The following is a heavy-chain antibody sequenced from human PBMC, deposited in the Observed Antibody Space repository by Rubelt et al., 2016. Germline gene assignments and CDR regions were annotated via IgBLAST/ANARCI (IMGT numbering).Heavy chain of an antibody. CDR2: INHSGST. J-gene: IGHJ6*02. V-gene: IGHV4-34*01. Sequence: QVQLQQWGAGLLKPSETLSLTCAVYGGSFSGYYWSWIRQPPGKGLESIGEINHSGSTNYNPSLKSRVTISVDAPQNQFSLKLSSVTAADTAVYYCARGGDYGMDVWGQGTTVTVSS. CDR1: GGSFSGYY. CDR3: ARGGDYGMDV.